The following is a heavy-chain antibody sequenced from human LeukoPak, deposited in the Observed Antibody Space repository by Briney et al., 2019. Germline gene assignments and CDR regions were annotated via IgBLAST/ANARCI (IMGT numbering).Heavy chain of an antibody. CDR3: ASRSSSNAFDI. CDR1: GFTFSSYG. CDR2: IRYDGSNK. V-gene: IGHV3-30*02. Sequence: GGSLRLSCAASGFTFSSYGMHWVRQAPGGGLDWVSLIRYDGSNKYYADSVKGRFTISRDNSKNTLFLEMNSLRPEDTAVYYCASRSSSNAFDIWGQGTRVTVSS. J-gene: IGHJ3*02.